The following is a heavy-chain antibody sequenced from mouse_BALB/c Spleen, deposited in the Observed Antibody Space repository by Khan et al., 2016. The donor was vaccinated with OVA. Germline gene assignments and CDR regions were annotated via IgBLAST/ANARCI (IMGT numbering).Heavy chain of an antibody. J-gene: IGHJ3*01. D-gene: IGHD2-14*01. CDR1: GDSITSGY. V-gene: IGHV3-8*02. CDR3: ARSTYKYAFAY. CDR2: ILYSGST. Sequence: EVQLQESGPGLVKPSQTVSLTCSVTGDSITSGYWCWIRKFSGNKLEYMGYILYSGSTYYNTSLKSRISITRHTYQNQYYLQLNSVTTEDTATYYCARSTYKYAFAYWGQGTLVTVSA.